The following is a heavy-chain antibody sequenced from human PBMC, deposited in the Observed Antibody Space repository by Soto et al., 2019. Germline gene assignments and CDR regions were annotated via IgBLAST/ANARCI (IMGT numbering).Heavy chain of an antibody. D-gene: IGHD3-9*01. V-gene: IGHV3-48*02. CDR2: ISSSSSTI. CDR3: ARSRADGRYAFDY. J-gene: IGHJ4*02. Sequence: QPGGSLRLSCAASGFTFSSYSMNWVRQAPGKGLEWVSYISSSSSTIYYTDSVKGRFTISRDNANNSLYLQMNSLRDEDTAVYYCARSRADGRYAFDYWGQGTLVTVSS. CDR1: GFTFSSYS.